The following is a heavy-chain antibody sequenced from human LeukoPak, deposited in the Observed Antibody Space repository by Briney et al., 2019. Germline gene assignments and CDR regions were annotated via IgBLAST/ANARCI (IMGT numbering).Heavy chain of an antibody. J-gene: IGHJ4*02. CDR1: GFRFDDYA. V-gene: IGHV3-20*04. Sequence: SGGSLRLSCAASGFRFDDYAMAWVRQTPWKGLEWVSGINWNGAKTNYGDSVKGRFTIYRDNAKNLLCLQMNSLRVEDTALYYCAKFSATYGESDFDNWGQGTLVTVSS. CDR2: INWNGAKT. D-gene: IGHD3-10*01. CDR3: AKFSATYGESDFDN.